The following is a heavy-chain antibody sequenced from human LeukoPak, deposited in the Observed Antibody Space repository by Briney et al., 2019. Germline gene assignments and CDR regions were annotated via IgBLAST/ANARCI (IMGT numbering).Heavy chain of an antibody. CDR3: ATGINSGSSEPFNY. CDR1: GYTLTELS. D-gene: IGHD1-26*01. CDR2: FDPEDGET. V-gene: IGHV1-24*01. J-gene: IGHJ4*02. Sequence: ASVKVSCKVSGYTLTELSMHWVRQAPGKGLEWMGGFDPEDGETIYAQKFQGRVTMTEDTSIDTAYMELSSLRSEDTAVYYCATGINSGSSEPFNYWGQGTLVTVSS.